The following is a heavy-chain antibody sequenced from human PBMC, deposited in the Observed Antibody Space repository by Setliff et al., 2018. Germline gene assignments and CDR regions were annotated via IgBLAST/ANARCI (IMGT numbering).Heavy chain of an antibody. Sequence: ASVKVSCKASGGTFSSYVINWVRQAPRQGLEWMGGIIPNAGNINYIQKFQGRVTMTRDTSISTAYMELRRLKSDDTAVYYCARGEHIVSGDFYHYIDVWGKGTTVTVSS. CDR3: ARGEHIVSGDFYHYIDV. J-gene: IGHJ6*03. CDR1: GGTFSSYV. D-gene: IGHD2-15*01. CDR2: IIPNAGNI. V-gene: IGHV1-2*02.